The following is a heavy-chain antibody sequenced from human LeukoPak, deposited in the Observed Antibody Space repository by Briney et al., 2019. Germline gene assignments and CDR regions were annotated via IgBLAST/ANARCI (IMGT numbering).Heavy chain of an antibody. CDR3: ARELEQLYDS. CDR2: IYYSGST. V-gene: IGHV4-39*07. Sequence: SETMSLTCTVSGGSISSSSYYWGWIRQPPGKGLEWIGSIYYSGSTYYNPSLKSRVTISVDTSKNQFSLKLSSVTAADTAVYYCARELEQLYDSWGQGTLVTVSS. J-gene: IGHJ5*01. CDR1: GGSISSSSYY. D-gene: IGHD1/OR15-1a*01.